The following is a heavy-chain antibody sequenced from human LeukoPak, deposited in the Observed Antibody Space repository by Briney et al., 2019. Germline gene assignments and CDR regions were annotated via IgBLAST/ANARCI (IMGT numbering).Heavy chain of an antibody. Sequence: ASVKVSCKASGYTFTSYDINWVRQATGRGLEWMGWMNPNSGNTGYAQKFQGRVTMARNTSISTAYMELSSLRSEDTAVYYCARGATYYDILTGYYPHSLFDYWGQGTLVTVSS. V-gene: IGHV1-8*01. D-gene: IGHD3-9*01. CDR3: ARGATYYDILTGYYPHSLFDY. CDR2: MNPNSGNT. CDR1: GYTFTSYD. J-gene: IGHJ4*02.